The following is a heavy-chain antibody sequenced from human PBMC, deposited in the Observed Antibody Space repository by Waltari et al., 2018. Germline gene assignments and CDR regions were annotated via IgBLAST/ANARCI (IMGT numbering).Heavy chain of an antibody. J-gene: IGHJ6*02. CDR1: VYIFTNYD. V-gene: IGHV1-8*01. CDR2: MNPNSGSA. CDR3: ARGYWGGNPYHYDMDV. Sequence: QVHLVQSGAEVTLPGASVKFSCRASVYIFTNYDITWVRQATGQGLQWMGWMNPNSGSAGQAETFYGRVTFTRSTSINTAYMELTGLTSEDTAIYYCARGYWGGNPYHYDMDVWGQGTTVTVSS. D-gene: IGHD3-10*01.